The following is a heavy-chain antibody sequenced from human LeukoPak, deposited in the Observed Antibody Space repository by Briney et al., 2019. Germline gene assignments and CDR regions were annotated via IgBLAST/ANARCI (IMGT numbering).Heavy chain of an antibody. V-gene: IGHV3-53*04. CDR2: IYSGGST. CDR1: GFTVSSNY. J-gene: IGHJ4*02. D-gene: IGHD3-22*01. CDR3: ARVYYDSSGYYYLDY. Sequence: GGSLRLSCAASGFTVSSNYMSWVRPAPGKGLEWVSVIYSGGSTYYADSVKGRFTISRHNSKNTLYLQMNSLRAEDTAVYYCARVYYDSSGYYYLDYWGQETLVTVSS.